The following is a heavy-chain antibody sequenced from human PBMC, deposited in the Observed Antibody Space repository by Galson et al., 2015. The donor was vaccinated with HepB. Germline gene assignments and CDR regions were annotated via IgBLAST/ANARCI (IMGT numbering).Heavy chain of an antibody. Sequence: SLRLSCAASGFTFSTYSMNWVRQAPGKGLEWVSYISSSSSVIYYADSVKGRFTISRDNAKNSLYLQMNSLRDEDTAVYYCARESKRQIDYWGQGTLVTVSS. CDR1: GFTFSTYS. CDR2: ISSSSSVI. V-gene: IGHV3-48*02. J-gene: IGHJ4*02. CDR3: ARESKRQIDY.